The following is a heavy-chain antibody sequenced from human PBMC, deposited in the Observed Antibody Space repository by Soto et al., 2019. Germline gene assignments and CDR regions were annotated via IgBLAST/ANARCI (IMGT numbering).Heavy chain of an antibody. V-gene: IGHV4-30-2*01. CDR1: GGSSSSGGYS. CDR3: ARGWTSYYFDY. J-gene: IGHJ4*02. Sequence: LSPTCAVSGGSSSSGGYSCSWIRQPPGKGLEWIGFIYHSGSTYYNPSLKSRVTISVDRSKNQFSLKLSSVTAADTAVYYCARGWTSYYFDYWGQAPLVTVSS. D-gene: IGHD3-10*01. CDR2: IYHSGST.